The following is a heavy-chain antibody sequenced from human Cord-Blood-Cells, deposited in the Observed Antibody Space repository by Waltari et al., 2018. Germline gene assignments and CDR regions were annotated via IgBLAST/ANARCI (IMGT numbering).Heavy chain of an antibody. Sequence: QVQLVQSGAEVKKPGSSVKVSCKASGGTFSSYAISWVRQAPGQGREWMGGIIPIFGTANYAQKFQGRVTITADESTSTAYMGLSSLRSEDTAVYYCAGYVAGYSSSWYAFDIWGQGTMVTVSS. V-gene: IGHV1-69*01. CDR1: GGTFSSYA. J-gene: IGHJ3*02. CDR2: IIPIFGTA. D-gene: IGHD6-13*01. CDR3: AGYVAGYSSSWYAFDI.